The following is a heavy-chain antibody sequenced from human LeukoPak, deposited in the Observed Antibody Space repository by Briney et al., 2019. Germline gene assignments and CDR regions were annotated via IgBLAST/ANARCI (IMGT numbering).Heavy chain of an antibody. CDR3: ARDSGGYNWFDP. CDR1: GGSISSYY. Sequence: KTSETLSLTCTASGGSISSYYWSWIRQPPGKGLERIGYIYYSGSTNYNPSLKSRVTISVDTSKNQFSLKLSSVTAADTAVYYCARDSGGYNWFDPWGQGTLVTVSS. V-gene: IGHV4-59*01. J-gene: IGHJ5*02. CDR2: IYYSGST. D-gene: IGHD3-16*01.